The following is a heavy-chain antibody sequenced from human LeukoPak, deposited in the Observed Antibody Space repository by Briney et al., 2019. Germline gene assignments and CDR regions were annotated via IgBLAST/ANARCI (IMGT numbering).Heavy chain of an antibody. J-gene: IGHJ4*02. CDR3: ARDHCSSTTCYFED. Sequence: GGSLRLSCVASGFTFDDFGLSWVRQVPGRGLEWVARISWNGANTGYADSVKGRFTISRDNAENSLFLQMNSLTADDMALYYCARDHCSSTTCYFEDWGQGTLVTVSS. CDR1: GFTFDDFG. V-gene: IGHV3-20*04. D-gene: IGHD2-2*01. CDR2: ISWNGANT.